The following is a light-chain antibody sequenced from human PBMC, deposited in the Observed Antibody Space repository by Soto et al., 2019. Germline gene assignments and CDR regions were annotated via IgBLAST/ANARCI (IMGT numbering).Light chain of an antibody. J-gene: IGKJ1*01. V-gene: IGKV1-39*01. CDR3: QQTYTFPWT. Sequence: DIRMTQSPSSLSASVGDTVTITCRASQGISDSLSWFQHKPGEAPKLLIYTASSLQGGVPLRFSGAGSRTDFSLTIRGLQPEDSATYYCQQTYTFPWTFGQGTRVDIK. CDR2: TAS. CDR1: QGISDS.